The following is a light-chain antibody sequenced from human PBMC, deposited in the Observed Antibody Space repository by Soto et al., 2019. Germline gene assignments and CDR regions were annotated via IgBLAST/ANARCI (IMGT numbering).Light chain of an antibody. CDR1: SSDVGGYNY. V-gene: IGLV2-14*01. CDR3: SSYTSSSTLYV. CDR2: DVR. J-gene: IGLJ1*01. Sequence: QSALTQPASVSGSPGQSITISCTGTSSDVGGYNYVSWYQQHPGKAPKFMIYDVRNRPSGVSNRFSGSKSGNTASLTISGLQAEDEADYYCSSYTSSSTLYVFGTGTKLTVL.